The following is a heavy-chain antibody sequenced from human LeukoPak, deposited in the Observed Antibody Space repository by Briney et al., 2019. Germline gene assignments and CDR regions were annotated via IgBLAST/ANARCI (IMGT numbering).Heavy chain of an antibody. CDR2: IYGGGST. CDR1: AFTVSSNY. V-gene: IGHV3-66*02. J-gene: IGHJ3*02. Sequence: GGSLRLSCAVSAFTVSSNYVCWVRQAPGKGLEWVSVIYGGGSTNYADSVKGRFTISRDNSKNTLYLQMNSLRAEDTAVYYCARDHSGSYQRAFDIWGQGTMVTVSS. D-gene: IGHD1-26*01. CDR3: ARDHSGSYQRAFDI.